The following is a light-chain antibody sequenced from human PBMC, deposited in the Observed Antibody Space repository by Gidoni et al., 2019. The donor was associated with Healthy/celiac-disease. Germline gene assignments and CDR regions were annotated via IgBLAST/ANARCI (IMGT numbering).Light chain of an antibody. Sequence: EIVLTQSPATLSLSPGERATLSCRASQSVSSYLAWYQQKPGQAPRLLIYDASNRATGIPARFSGSGSGTDLTLTISSLEPEDFAVYYCQQRSNWPLLTFXGXTKVEIK. CDR3: QQRSNWPLLT. CDR1: QSVSSY. V-gene: IGKV3-11*01. J-gene: IGKJ4*01. CDR2: DAS.